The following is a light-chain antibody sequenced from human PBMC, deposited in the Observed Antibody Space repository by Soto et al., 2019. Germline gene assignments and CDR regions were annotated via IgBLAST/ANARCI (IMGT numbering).Light chain of an antibody. CDR1: QRVNTK. Sequence: EIVMTQSPATLSVSPGERATLSCRASQRVNTKLAWYQHIPGQAPRLLIYGATNRATGIPTRFSGSESGTEFTLTIGRLQTEDFEVYYCIQYYGWPKTFGQGTKVEIK. CDR3: IQYYGWPKT. V-gene: IGKV3-15*01. CDR2: GAT. J-gene: IGKJ1*01.